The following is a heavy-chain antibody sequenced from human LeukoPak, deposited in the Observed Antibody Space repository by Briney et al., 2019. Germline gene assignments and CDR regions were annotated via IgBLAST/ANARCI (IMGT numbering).Heavy chain of an antibody. CDR3: ARESGYSSGWEDYYYYMDV. Sequence: SETLSLTCTVSGGSISSSSYYWGWIRQPPGKGLEWIGSIYYSGSTYYNPSLKRRVTISVDTSKNQFSLKLSSVTAADTAVYYCARESGYSSGWEDYYYYMDVWGKGTTVTVSS. CDR2: IYYSGST. D-gene: IGHD6-19*01. CDR1: GGSISSSSYY. V-gene: IGHV4-39*07. J-gene: IGHJ6*03.